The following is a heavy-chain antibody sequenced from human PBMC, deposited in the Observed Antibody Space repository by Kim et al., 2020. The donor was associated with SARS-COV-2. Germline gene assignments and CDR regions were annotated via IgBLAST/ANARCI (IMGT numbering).Heavy chain of an antibody. V-gene: IGHV4-61*02. D-gene: IGHD4-17*01. CDR1: GGSLSSGGYY. CDR2: IHVTVSP. Sequence: SETLSLTCTVSGGSLSSGGYYWSWIRQTAGKELEWIGRIHVTVSPNYNPSLKSRVSMSIDTSKNVFSLKLNSVTAADTAVYYCARDYSNDYWPRNGMDVWGQGTTVTVSS. J-gene: IGHJ6*02. CDR3: ARDYSNDYWPRNGMDV.